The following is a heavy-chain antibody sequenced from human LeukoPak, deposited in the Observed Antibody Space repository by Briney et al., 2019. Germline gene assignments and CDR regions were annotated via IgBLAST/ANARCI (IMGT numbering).Heavy chain of an antibody. CDR2: ISAYNGNT. D-gene: IGHD6-13*01. CDR3: ARDLHSSSPDY. CDR1: GYIFASYG. Sequence: ASVKVSCKASGYIFASYGISWVRPAPGQGLEWMGWISAYNGNTNYAQELQDRVTMTTDTSTSTAYMELRSLRSDDTAVYYCARDLHSSSPDYWGQGTLVTVSS. V-gene: IGHV1-18*01. J-gene: IGHJ4*02.